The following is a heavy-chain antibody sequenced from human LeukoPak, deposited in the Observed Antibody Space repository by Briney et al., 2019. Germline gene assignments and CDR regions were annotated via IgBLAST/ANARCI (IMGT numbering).Heavy chain of an antibody. D-gene: IGHD3-16*02. CDR1: GFTFDDYA. J-gene: IGHJ4*02. CDR2: ISWNSGSI. Sequence: GGSLRLSCAASGFTFDDYAMHWVRQAPGKGLEWVSGISWNSGSIGYADSVKGRFTISRDNAKNSLYLQMNSLRAEDTALYYCAKDKARLRLGELSSWFDYWGQGTLVTVSS. V-gene: IGHV3-9*01. CDR3: AKDKARLRLGELSSWFDY.